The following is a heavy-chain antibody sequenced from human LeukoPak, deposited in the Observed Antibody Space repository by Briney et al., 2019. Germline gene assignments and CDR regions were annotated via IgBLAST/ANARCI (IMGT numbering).Heavy chain of an antibody. CDR2: IYHSGST. CDR3: AGEKSSWYYFTL. V-gene: IGHV4-38-2*01. J-gene: IGHJ4*02. CDR1: GYSISSGYY. Sequence: SETLSLTCAVSGYSISSGYYWGWIRQPPGKGLEWIGSIYHSGSTYCNPSLKSRVTISVDTSKNQFSLKLSSVTAADTAVYYCAGEKSSWYYFTLWGQGTLVTVSS. D-gene: IGHD6-13*01.